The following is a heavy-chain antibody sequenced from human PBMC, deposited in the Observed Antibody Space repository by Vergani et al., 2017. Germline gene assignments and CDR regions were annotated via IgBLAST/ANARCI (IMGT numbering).Heavy chain of an antibody. CDR2: IYHSGST. D-gene: IGHD3-10*01. CDR3: ARHYRRAYGSGSYYILGWCDP. Sequence: QVQLPESGPGLVKPSETLSLTCAVSGYSLSSGYYWGWIRQPPGKGLEWIGSIYHSGSTYYNPSLKSRVTISVDTSKNQFSLKLSSVTAADTAVYYCARHYRRAYGSGSYYILGWCDPWGQGTLVTVSS. V-gene: IGHV4-38-2*01. J-gene: IGHJ5*02. CDR1: GYSLSSGYY.